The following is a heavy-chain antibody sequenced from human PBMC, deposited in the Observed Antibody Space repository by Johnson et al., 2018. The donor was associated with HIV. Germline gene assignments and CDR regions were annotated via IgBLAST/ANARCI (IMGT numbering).Heavy chain of an antibody. CDR3: ARDNEVTNAFDI. J-gene: IGHJ3*02. CDR2: IKSKTDGGTT. CDR1: GFTFNNAW. V-gene: IGHV3-15*01. Sequence: EVQLLESGGGLVKPGGSLRLSCAASGFTFNNAWMSWVRQAPGKGLEWVGRIKSKTDGGTTDYAAPVKGRFTISSDDSKNTLYLQMNSLRAGDTAVYYCARDNEVTNAFDIWGLGTMVTVSS. D-gene: IGHD4-11*01.